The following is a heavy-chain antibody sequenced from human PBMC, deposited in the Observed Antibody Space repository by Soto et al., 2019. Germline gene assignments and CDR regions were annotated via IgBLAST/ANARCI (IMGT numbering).Heavy chain of an antibody. CDR3: ARFSTLGKDYGVDG. J-gene: IGHJ6*02. Sequence: QVQLQESGPGLVTPSQTLSLTCSVSGDSISSRDSYWSLIRQAPGHGLERIGYINSSGRTYYKPPLRSRVSIAIDPSTNQFSLRLTSVTVADTAVYFCARFSTLGKDYGVDGWGQGTTVTGSS. CDR1: GDSISSRDSY. D-gene: IGHD2-2*01. V-gene: IGHV4-30-4*01. CDR2: INSSGRT.